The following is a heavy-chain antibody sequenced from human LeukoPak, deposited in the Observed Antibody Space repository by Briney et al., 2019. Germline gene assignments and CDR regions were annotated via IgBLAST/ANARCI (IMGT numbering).Heavy chain of an antibody. CDR2: MNPNSGNT. CDR1: GYTFTSYA. Sequence: GASVKVSCKASGYTFTSYAMNWVRQAPGQGLEWMGWMNPNSGNTGYAQKFQGRVTMTRNTSISTAYMELSGLRSEDTAVCYCAILEGYDILTGYHLPIDYWGQGTLVTVSS. D-gene: IGHD3-9*01. V-gene: IGHV1-8*02. J-gene: IGHJ4*02. CDR3: AILEGYDILTGYHLPIDY.